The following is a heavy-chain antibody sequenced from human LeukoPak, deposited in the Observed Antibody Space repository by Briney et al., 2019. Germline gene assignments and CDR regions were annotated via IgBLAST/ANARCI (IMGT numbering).Heavy chain of an antibody. V-gene: IGHV6-1*01. J-gene: IGHJ5*02. CDR2: TYYRSKWYN. Sequence: PSQTLSLTCAISGDSVSSNSAAWNWIRQSPSRGLEWLGRTYYRSKWYNDYAVFVKSRITITPDTSKNQFSLQLKSVTPEDPVLYSVPKDSTYSYDSGGSSPPSNCFDPGGRGPLVT. D-gene: IGHD3-22*01. CDR3: PKDSTYSYDSGGSSPPSNCFDP. CDR1: GDSVSSNSAA.